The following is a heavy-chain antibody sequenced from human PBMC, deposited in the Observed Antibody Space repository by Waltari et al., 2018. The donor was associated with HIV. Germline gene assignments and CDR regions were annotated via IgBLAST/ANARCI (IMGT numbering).Heavy chain of an antibody. CDR2: FDPADGKT. J-gene: IGHJ6*02. D-gene: IGHD6-19*01. Sequence: QVQLVQSGAEVKRPGASVKVSCKVSGYILTELSIHWVRQAPGKGLEWVGSFDPADGKTTYAQKFQGRVTMTEDTSTDTASMWVSSLRSEDTAVYYCATARQWLVDSGMDVWGQGTTVTVSS. CDR3: ATARQWLVDSGMDV. V-gene: IGHV1-24*01. CDR1: GYILTELS.